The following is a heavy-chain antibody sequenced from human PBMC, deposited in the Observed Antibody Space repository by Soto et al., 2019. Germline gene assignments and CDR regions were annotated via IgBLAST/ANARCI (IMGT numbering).Heavy chain of an antibody. CDR2: IYYSGST. Sequence: SETLSLTCTVSGGSISSGGYYWSWIRQHPGKGLEWIGYIYYSGSTYYNPSLKSRVTISVDTSKNQSSLKLSSVTAADTAVYYCARENHYYDSSGTMYYFDYWGQGTLVTVSS. CDR1: GGSISSGGYY. D-gene: IGHD3-22*01. J-gene: IGHJ4*02. V-gene: IGHV4-31*03. CDR3: ARENHYYDSSGTMYYFDY.